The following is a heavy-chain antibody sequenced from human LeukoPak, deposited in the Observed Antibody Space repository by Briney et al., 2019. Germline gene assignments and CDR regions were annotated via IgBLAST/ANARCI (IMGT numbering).Heavy chain of an antibody. V-gene: IGHV1-24*01. D-gene: IGHD3-22*01. J-gene: IGHJ4*02. Sequence: EASVKVSCKVSGYTLTELSMHWVRQAPGKGLEWMGGFDPEDGETIYAQKFQGRVTMTEDTSTDTAYMELSSLRSEDTAVYYCATSNGYYDSSGSFGPLDYWGQGTVVTVSS. CDR3: ATSNGYYDSSGSFGPLDY. CDR1: GYTLTELS. CDR2: FDPEDGET.